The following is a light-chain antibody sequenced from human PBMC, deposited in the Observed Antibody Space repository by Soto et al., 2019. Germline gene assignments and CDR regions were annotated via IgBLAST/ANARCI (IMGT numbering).Light chain of an antibody. Sequence: QSALTQPRSVSGSPGQSVAISCTGTSSDVGGYDYVSWFQQHPGKAPKLMIYDVSKRPSGVPDRFSGSKSGNTASLTISGLQVEDEADYYCCSYAGSPYVFGTGTKLTVL. CDR1: SSDVGGYDY. CDR2: DVS. J-gene: IGLJ1*01. CDR3: CSYAGSPYV. V-gene: IGLV2-11*01.